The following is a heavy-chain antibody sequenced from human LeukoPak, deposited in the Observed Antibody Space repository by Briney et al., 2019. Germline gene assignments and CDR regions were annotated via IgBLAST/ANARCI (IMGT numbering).Heavy chain of an antibody. CDR1: GDSISTSSYY. V-gene: IGHV4-39*01. CDR3: ARHHAHYFYYMAV. CDR2: IYYSGST. J-gene: IGHJ6*03. Sequence: PSETLSLTCTVSGDSISTSSYYWGWIRQPPEKGLEWIGSIYYSGSTYYNPSLHSRVSISVDTSKNQFSLRLNSPTATDTAVYYCARHHAHYFYYMAVWGKGTTVIVSS.